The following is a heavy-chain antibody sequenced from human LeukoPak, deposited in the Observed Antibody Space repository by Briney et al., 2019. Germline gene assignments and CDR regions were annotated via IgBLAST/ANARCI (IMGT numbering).Heavy chain of an antibody. D-gene: IGHD1-26*01. CDR2: INSDGSST. CDR1: GFTFSSYW. Sequence: PGGSLRLSCAASGFTFSSYWMHWVRQAPGKGLVWVSRINSDGSSTSYADSVKGRFTISRDNAKNTLYRQMNSLRAEDTAVYYCARALKGLRRRIGGTTTFEYYYYMDVWGKGTTVTISS. CDR3: ARALKGLRRRIGGTTTFEYYYYMDV. V-gene: IGHV3-74*01. J-gene: IGHJ6*03.